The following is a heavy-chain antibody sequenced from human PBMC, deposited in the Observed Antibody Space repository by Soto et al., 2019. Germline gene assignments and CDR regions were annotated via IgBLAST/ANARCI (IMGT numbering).Heavy chain of an antibody. J-gene: IGHJ4*02. V-gene: IGHV3-30*03. CDR1: GFTFSSYG. CDR3: ADGSYAAPAGY. D-gene: IGHD1-26*01. Sequence: PGGSLRLSCAASGFTFSSYGMHWVRQAPGKGLEWVAVISYDGSNKYYADSVKGRFTISRDNSKNTLYLQMSSLRAEDTAVYYCADGSYAAPAGYWGQGTLVTVSS. CDR2: ISYDGSNK.